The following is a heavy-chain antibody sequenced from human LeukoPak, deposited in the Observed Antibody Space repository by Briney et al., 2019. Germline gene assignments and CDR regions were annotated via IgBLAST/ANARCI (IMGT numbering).Heavy chain of an antibody. CDR1: GFTFSGSA. D-gene: IGHD3-9*01. V-gene: IGHV3-73*01. Sequence: PGGSLRLSCAASGFTFSGSAMHWVRHASRRGLEWVGHIRSKANNYATQYGASVKGRSTISRDDSKNTAYLQMNSLKTEDTAVYYCSRLGHDTLTGPINDWGQGTLVTVSS. CDR3: SRLGHDTLTGPIND. CDR2: IRSKANNYAT. J-gene: IGHJ4*02.